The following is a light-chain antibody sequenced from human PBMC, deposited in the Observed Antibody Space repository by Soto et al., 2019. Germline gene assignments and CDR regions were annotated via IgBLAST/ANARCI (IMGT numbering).Light chain of an antibody. CDR2: AAS. J-gene: IGKJ1*01. Sequence: DIQMTQSPSSLSASVGDRLTIACRASQSIGYYLNWYQQKPGKAPKLLIYAASSLQSGVPSRFSGSGSGTDFTLTISSLQPEDFATYYCQQSYSTPWTFGQGTKVDI. CDR1: QSIGYY. CDR3: QQSYSTPWT. V-gene: IGKV1-39*01.